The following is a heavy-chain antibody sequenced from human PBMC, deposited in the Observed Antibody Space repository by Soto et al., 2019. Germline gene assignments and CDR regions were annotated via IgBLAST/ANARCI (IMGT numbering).Heavy chain of an antibody. V-gene: IGHV4-31*02. D-gene: IGHD1-1*01. Sequence: SRLRQHPGKGLEWIEYIYYSGSTYYNPSLKSRVTISVDTSKNQFSLKLSSVTAADTAVYYCARANLPDSGYYGMDVWGQGTTVT. CDR3: ARANLPDSGYYGMDV. CDR2: IYYSGST. J-gene: IGHJ6*02.